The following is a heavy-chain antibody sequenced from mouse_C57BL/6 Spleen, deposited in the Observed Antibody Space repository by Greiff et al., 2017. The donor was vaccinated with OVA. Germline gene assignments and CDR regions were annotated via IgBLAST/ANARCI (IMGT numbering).Heavy chain of an antibody. J-gene: IGHJ4*01. CDR1: GYTFTSYW. D-gene: IGHD3-2*02. CDR2: IDPSDSET. V-gene: IGHV1-52*01. CDR3: ARQLRLPHYAMDY. Sequence: QVQLQQPGAELVRPGSSVKLSCKASGYTFTSYWMHWVKQRPIQGLEWIGNIDPSDSETHYNQKFKDKATLTVDKSSSTAYMQLSSLTSADSAVYYCARQLRLPHYAMDYWGQGTSVTVSS.